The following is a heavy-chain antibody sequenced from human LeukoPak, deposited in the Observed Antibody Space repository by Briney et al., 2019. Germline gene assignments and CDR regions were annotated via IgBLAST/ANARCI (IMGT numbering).Heavy chain of an antibody. D-gene: IGHD1-26*01. J-gene: IGHJ3*02. V-gene: IGHV3-66*01. CDR1: GFTVSSNC. Sequence: PGGSLRLSCAASGFTVSSNCMSWVRQAPGKGLEWVSVIYSGGSTYYADSVKGRFTISRDNSKNTLYLQMNSLRAEDTAVYYCARDRGRGATWWRAAFDIWGQGTMVTVSS. CDR2: IYSGGST. CDR3: ARDRGRGATWWRAAFDI.